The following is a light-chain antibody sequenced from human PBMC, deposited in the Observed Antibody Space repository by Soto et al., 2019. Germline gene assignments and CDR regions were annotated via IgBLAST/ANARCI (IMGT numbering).Light chain of an antibody. CDR1: QSISSW. CDR2: KAS. J-gene: IGKJ1*01. V-gene: IGKV1-5*03. CDR3: QQYNSYWT. Sequence: DIQMTQSPSTLSASVGDRVTITCRASQSISSWLAWYQQKPGKAPNLLIYKASSLEGGVPSRFSGSGSGTEFTLTISNLQPDDSATYYCQQYNSYWTFGQGTKVEIK.